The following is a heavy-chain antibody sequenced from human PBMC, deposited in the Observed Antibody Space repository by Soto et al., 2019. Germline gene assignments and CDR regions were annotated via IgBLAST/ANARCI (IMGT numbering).Heavy chain of an antibody. CDR2: ISYDGKNK. Sequence: QVQLVESGGGVVQPGRSLRLSCVASGFTFSTYGMHWVRQAPGKGLEWVAVISYDGKNKYYADSVKGRLTISRDNSKNTVYLQMSRLRGEVTAVYYCAKGQHCSSTSCYFYHYGMDVWGQGTTVAVSS. J-gene: IGHJ6*02. CDR3: AKGQHCSSTSCYFYHYGMDV. V-gene: IGHV3-30*18. D-gene: IGHD2-2*01. CDR1: GFTFSTYG.